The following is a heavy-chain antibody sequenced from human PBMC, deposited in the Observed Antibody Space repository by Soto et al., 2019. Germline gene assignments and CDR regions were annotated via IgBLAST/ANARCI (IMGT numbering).Heavy chain of an antibody. CDR1: GGTFSTSA. Sequence: QVQLVQSGAEVKKPGSSVKVSCKASGGTFSTSAISWVRQAPGQGLEWVGGIMPVFPTPDCEKKFQGRVTITADESTTTAYLELTSVRTDDTAVYYCARDKDRLQLGSNYYYILDVWGQGTAITVSS. D-gene: IGHD1-1*01. CDR3: ARDKDRLQLGSNYYYILDV. V-gene: IGHV1-69*12. CDR2: IMPVFPTP. J-gene: IGHJ6*02.